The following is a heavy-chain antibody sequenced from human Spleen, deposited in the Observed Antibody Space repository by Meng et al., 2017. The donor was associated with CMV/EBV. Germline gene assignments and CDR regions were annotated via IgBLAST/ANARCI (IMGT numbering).Heavy chain of an antibody. CDR3: ARPAGSTDYDPYFDL. CDR1: GYSFTSYW. CDR2: IYPDDSKS. J-gene: IGHJ4*02. V-gene: IGHV5-51*01. Sequence: GESLKISCKGSGYSFTSYWIGWVRQMPGRGLEWMGIIYPDDSKSRLSPAFQGQVTISVDKSIRTAYLQWRSLKASDTAMYYCARPAGSTDYDPYFDLWGRGTLVTVSS. D-gene: IGHD4-17*01.